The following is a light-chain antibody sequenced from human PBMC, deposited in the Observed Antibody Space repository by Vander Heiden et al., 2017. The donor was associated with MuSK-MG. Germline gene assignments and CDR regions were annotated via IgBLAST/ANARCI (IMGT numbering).Light chain of an antibody. CDR2: DAS. V-gene: IGKV1-33*01. J-gene: IGKJ2*01. CDR1: QDITNY. Sequence: DIQMAQSPSSRSASVGDRVTITCQESQDITNYLNWYQQKPGKAPKLLTYDASNLETGVPSRFSGSGPATGFTLTISSLQPEDFATYYCQQYDTLPYTFGQGTKLEIK. CDR3: QQYDTLPYT.